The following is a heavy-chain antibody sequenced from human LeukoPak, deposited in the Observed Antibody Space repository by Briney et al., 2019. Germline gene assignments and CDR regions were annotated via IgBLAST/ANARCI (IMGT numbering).Heavy chain of an antibody. D-gene: IGHD1-26*01. CDR1: GFTFSSYG. CDR2: LSGSGDDT. CDR3: GRGTLGTGSYSVPDH. J-gene: IGHJ4*02. V-gene: IGHV3-23*01. Sequence: PGGSLRLSCAGSGFTFSSYGMSWVRQAPGKGLEWVSALSGSGDDTYYADSVKGRFTISRDNSKNTLYLQMHSLTAEDTAVYYCGRGTLGTGSYSVPDHWGQGTLVTVSS.